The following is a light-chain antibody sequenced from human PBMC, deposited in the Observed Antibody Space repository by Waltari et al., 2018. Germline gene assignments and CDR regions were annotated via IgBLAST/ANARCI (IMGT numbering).Light chain of an antibody. J-gene: IGLJ2*01. CDR1: SSAVGGYNH. Sequence: QSALTQPASVSGSPGQSITISCTGTSSAVGGYNHVSCYQQQPGKAPKLLILEVTNRPSGISNRFSGSKSGNTASLTISGLQAEDEGEYYCSSFTTIGTLVVFGGGTKVTVL. V-gene: IGLV2-14*01. CDR3: SSFTTIGTLVV. CDR2: EVT.